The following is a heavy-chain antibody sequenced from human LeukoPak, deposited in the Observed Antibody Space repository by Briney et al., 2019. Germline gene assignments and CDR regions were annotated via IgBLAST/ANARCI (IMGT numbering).Heavy chain of an antibody. D-gene: IGHD3-10*01. CDR3: ARDPYYGSGSYVKFHYYFDY. Sequence: PGGSLRLSCADSGFTFSDYYMSRIRQAPGKGLEWVSYISSSGSTIYYADSVKGRFAISRDNAKNSLYLQMNSLRAEDTAVYYCARDPYYGSGSYVKFHYYFDYWGQGTLVTVSS. V-gene: IGHV3-11*01. CDR2: ISSSGSTI. CDR1: GFTFSDYY. J-gene: IGHJ4*02.